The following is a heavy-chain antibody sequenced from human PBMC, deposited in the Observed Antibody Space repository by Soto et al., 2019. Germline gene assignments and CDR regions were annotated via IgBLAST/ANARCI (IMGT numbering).Heavy chain of an antibody. CDR3: ATELRYLEWFTRPDY. CDR1: GFAFGSYA. D-gene: IGHD3-3*01. CDR2: VTSGGTT. V-gene: IGHV3-23*04. J-gene: IGHJ4*02. Sequence: EAQLVESGGGLVRPGGSLRLSCAASGFAFGSYAMNWVRQAPGKGLEWVSAVTSGGTTYYADSMGGRFTISRDNSKNTLYLQMNSLRAEDTAVYYCATELRYLEWFTRPDYWGQGTLVTVSS.